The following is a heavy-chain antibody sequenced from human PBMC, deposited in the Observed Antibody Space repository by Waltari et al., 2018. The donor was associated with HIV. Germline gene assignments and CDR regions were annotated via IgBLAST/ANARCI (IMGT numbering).Heavy chain of an antibody. J-gene: IGHJ4*02. D-gene: IGHD3-3*01. V-gene: IGHV3-74*01. CDR1: GFTFSSYW. CDR2: IDTDGSTT. CDR3: ARDVAGRGGY. Sequence: EVQLLESGGDLVQPGGSLRLSCAASGFTFSSYWMHWVRQAPGKGLVWVSRIDTDGSTTTYADSVKGRFTISRDNAKNILYLQMNSLRVEDTAVYYCARDVAGRGGYWGQGTLVSVSS.